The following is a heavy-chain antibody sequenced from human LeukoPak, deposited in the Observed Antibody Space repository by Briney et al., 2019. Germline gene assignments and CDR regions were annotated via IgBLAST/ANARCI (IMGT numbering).Heavy chain of an antibody. J-gene: IGHJ2*01. CDR3: ARGGGGYSWYFDL. V-gene: IGHV4-31*03. D-gene: IGHD5-12*01. CDR1: GGSISSGGYY. CDR2: IYYSGST. Sequence: SETLSLTCTVSGGSISSGGYYWSWIRQHPGKGLEWIGYIYYSGSTYYTPSLKNRVTISVATSKNQLSLRLSSVTAVDTAVYYCARGGGGYSWYFDLWGRGTLVTVSS.